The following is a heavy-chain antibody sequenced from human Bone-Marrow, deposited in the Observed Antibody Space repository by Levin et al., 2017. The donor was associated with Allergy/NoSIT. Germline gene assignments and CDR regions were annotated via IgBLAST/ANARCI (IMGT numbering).Heavy chain of an antibody. CDR2: IYHSGTT. J-gene: IGHJ4*02. Sequence: RSQTLSLTCTVSGGSISNVDYYWSWIRQPPGKGLEWIGYIYHSGTTFYNPSLKSRVTLSVDTSNNQFSLKLSSVTAADAAVYYCARWRSSNFRFYFDCWGQGTLVAVSS. CDR1: GGSISNVDYY. CDR3: ARWRSSNFRFYFDC. V-gene: IGHV4-30-4*01. D-gene: IGHD6-13*01.